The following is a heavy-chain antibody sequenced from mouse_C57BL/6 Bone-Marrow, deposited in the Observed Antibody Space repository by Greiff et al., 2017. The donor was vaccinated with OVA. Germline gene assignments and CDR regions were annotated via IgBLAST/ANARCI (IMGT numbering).Heavy chain of an antibody. Sequence: QFQLQQSGAELAKPGASVKLSCTASGYTFTSYWMPWVQQRPGQGLEWIGYINPSSGYTKYNQKFKDKATLTADKSSSTAYMQLSSLTYEDSAVYYCARDSSGLAWFAYWGQGTLVTVSA. CDR2: INPSSGYT. CDR3: ARDSSGLAWFAY. J-gene: IGHJ3*01. D-gene: IGHD3-2*02. CDR1: GYTFTSYW. V-gene: IGHV1-7*01.